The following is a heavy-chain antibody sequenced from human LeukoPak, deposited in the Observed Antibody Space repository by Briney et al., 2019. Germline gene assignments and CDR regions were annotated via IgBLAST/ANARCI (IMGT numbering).Heavy chain of an antibody. D-gene: IGHD6-19*01. J-gene: IGHJ4*02. V-gene: IGHV3-73*01. Sequence: GGSLRLSCAASGFTFSGSAMHWVRQASGKGLEWVGRIRSKANSYATAYAASVKGRFTISRDDSKNTAYLQMNSLKTEDTAVYYCTSRPYSSGWYGEDYWGQGTLVTVSS. CDR1: GFTFSGSA. CDR2: IRSKANSYAT. CDR3: TSRPYSSGWYGEDY.